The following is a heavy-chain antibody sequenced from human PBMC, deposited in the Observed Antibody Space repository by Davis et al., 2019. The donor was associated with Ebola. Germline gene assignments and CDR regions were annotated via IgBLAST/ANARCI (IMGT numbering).Heavy chain of an antibody. CDR1: GFTFSSYS. CDR3: AREPVLNERGRMHYGMDV. J-gene: IGHJ6*02. Sequence: GESLKISCAASGFTFSSYSMNWVRQAPGKGLEWVAVIWYDGSNKYYADSVKGRFTISRDNSKNTLYLQMNILSAEDKAVYYCAREPVLNERGRMHYGMDVWGQGTTVTVSS. V-gene: IGHV3-33*08. CDR2: IWYDGSNK. D-gene: IGHD1-1*01.